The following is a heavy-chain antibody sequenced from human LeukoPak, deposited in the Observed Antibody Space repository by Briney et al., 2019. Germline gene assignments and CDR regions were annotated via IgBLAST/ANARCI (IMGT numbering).Heavy chain of an antibody. V-gene: IGHV3-21*04. CDR1: GFTFSSYS. D-gene: IGHD3-9*01. CDR2: ISSSSYI. Sequence: GGSLRLSCAASGFTFSSYSMNWVRQAPGKGLEWVSSISSSSYIYYADSVKGRFTISRDNAENSLYLQMNSLRAEDTAVYYCARDLIGDILTGYYSPGYWGQGTLVTVSS. J-gene: IGHJ4*02. CDR3: ARDLIGDILTGYYSPGY.